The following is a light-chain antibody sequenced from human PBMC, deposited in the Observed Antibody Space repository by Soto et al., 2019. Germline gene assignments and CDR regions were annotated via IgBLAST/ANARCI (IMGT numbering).Light chain of an antibody. CDR3: QQYNSYFWT. CDR2: DAS. CDR1: QSVKTF. J-gene: IGKJ1*01. Sequence: EIVMTLSPATLSLSPRERATLSCRASQSVKTFLVWYQHRPGQAPRVLIYDASHRASGIPARFSGSGSGTDFTLTISSLQPDDFATYYCQQYNSYFWTVGQGTKV. V-gene: IGKV3-11*01.